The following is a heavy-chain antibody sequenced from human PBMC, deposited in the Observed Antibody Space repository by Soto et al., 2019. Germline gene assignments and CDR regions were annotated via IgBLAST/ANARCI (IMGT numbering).Heavy chain of an antibody. V-gene: IGHV3-72*01. D-gene: IGHD6-25*01. J-gene: IGHJ4*02. Sequence: EVQLVESGGGLVQPGGSVRLSCGASGFTVSDHYIEWVRQAPGKGLEWVGRSRSKAHSYTTEYGASAKGRFSISRDESRKSVFLQMNSLETEDTAVYYCVKSGRDGNNPDYWGQGSLVTVSS. CDR2: SRSKAHSYTT. CDR3: VKSGRDGNNPDY. CDR1: GFTVSDHY.